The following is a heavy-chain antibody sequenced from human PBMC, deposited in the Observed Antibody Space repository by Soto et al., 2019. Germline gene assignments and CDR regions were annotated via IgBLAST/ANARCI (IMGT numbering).Heavy chain of an antibody. CDR1: GGHISGYYYA. CDR3: STYRKCFQF. CDR2: IYNSGST. V-gene: IGHV4-30-2*01. D-gene: IGHD3-10*02. J-gene: IGHJ3*01. Sequence: TLSLTWVVAGGHISGYYYAMSRIRQPPGKGLEWIGFIYNSGSTYYNSCVKSRVTISVYRSKKHLFLNLTSVTAADKAVYYCSTYRKCFQFWGQGTKVTVSS.